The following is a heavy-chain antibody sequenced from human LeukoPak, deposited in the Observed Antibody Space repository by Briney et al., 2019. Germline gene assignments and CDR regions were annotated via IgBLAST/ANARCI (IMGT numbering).Heavy chain of an antibody. CDR1: GFTFSSYG. CDR3: AKDRPIFKD. CDR2: IWYDGSNK. Sequence: GGSLRLSCAASGFTFSSYGMHWVRQVPGKGLEWVAVIWYDGSNKYHAESVKGRFTISRDNSKNTLYLQMNSLRAEDTAVYYCAKDRPIFKDWGQGTQVTVSS. V-gene: IGHV3-33*06. J-gene: IGHJ4*02.